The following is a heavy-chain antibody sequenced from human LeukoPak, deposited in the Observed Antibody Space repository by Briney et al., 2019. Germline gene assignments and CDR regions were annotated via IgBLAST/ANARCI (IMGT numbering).Heavy chain of an antibody. Sequence: GGSLRLSCAASGFTFSSCWMNWVRQAPGKGLEWVANIKQDGTEKYFVDSVKGRFTISRDNAKNSLYLQMNSLRAEDTAVYYCASTTTYDSSGYYPSFDYWGQGTLATVSS. CDR3: ASTTTYDSSGYYPSFDY. CDR1: GFTFSSCW. V-gene: IGHV3-7*01. D-gene: IGHD3-22*01. J-gene: IGHJ4*02. CDR2: IKQDGTEK.